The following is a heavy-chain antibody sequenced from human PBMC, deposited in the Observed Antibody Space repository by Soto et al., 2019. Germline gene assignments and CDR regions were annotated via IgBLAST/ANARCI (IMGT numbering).Heavy chain of an antibody. V-gene: IGHV1-18*01. CDR1: GYTFTNYG. CDR3: AREGQAPYYYDGMDV. Sequence: QVQVVQSGDEVKKPGASVKVSCKASGYTFTNYGFSWVRQAPGHGLEWMGWISDYNGNTKYAEKFKGRVTMTTDTSTSTAHMELRSLRSDATAGYYCAREGQAPYYYDGMDVWGQGTAVTVSS. J-gene: IGHJ6*02. CDR2: ISDYNGNT.